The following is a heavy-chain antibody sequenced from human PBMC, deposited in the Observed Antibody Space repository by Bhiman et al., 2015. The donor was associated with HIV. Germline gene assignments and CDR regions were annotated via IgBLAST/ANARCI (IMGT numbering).Heavy chain of an antibody. D-gene: IGHD3-10*01. CDR3: ARGLWFGESSYYFDY. CDR2: IGTAGDT. CDR1: GFTFNNYD. V-gene: IGHV3-13*01. Sequence: EVQLVESGGGLVQPGGSLRLSCAASGFTFNNYDMHWVRQVTGKGLEWVSAIGTAGDTYYPGSVKGRFTISRENAKNSLYLQMNSLRAGDTAVYYCARGLWFGESSYYFDYWGQGTLVTVSS. J-gene: IGHJ4*02.